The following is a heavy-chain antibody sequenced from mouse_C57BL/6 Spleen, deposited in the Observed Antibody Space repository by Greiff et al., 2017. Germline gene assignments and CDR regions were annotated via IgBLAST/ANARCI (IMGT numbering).Heavy chain of an antibody. D-gene: IGHD1-1*01. CDR2: IDPSDSYT. V-gene: IGHV1-59*01. CDR1: GYTFTSYW. J-gene: IGHJ2*01. Sequence: QVQLQQPGAELVRPGTSVKLSCKASGYTFTSYWMHWVKQRPGQGLEWIGVIDPSDSYTNYNQKFKGKATFTVDTSSSTAYMQLSSLTSADSAVYYCARGRDYYGSSSDYWGQGTTLTVSS. CDR3: ARGRDYYGSSSDY.